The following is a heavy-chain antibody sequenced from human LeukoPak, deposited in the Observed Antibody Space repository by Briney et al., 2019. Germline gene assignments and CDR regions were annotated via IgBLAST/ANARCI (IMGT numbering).Heavy chain of an antibody. J-gene: IGHJ4*02. CDR1: GGSISSYY. V-gene: IGHV4-34*01. Sequence: SETLSLTCTVSGGSISSYYWSWIRQPPGKGLEWIGEINHSGSTNYNPSLKSRVTISVDTSKNQFSLKLSSVTAADTAVYYCARPGGGLSNWNYYPFDYWGQGTLVTVSS. CDR3: ARPGGGLSNWNYYPFDY. CDR2: INHSGST. D-gene: IGHD1-7*01.